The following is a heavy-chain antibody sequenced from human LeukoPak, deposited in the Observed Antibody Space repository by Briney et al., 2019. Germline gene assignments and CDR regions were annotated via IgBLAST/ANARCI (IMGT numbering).Heavy chain of an antibody. D-gene: IGHD3-3*01. CDR2: IWYDGNNK. CDR3: ARSRSITIFGVVRGDRYYFDY. J-gene: IGHJ4*02. V-gene: IGHV3-33*01. CDR1: GFTFSSYG. Sequence: PGRSLRLSCAASGFTFSSYGMHWVRQAPGKGLEWVAVIWYDGNNKYYADSVKGRFTISRDNSKNTLYLQMNSLRAEDTAVYYCARSRSITIFGVVRGDRYYFDYWGQGTLVTVSS.